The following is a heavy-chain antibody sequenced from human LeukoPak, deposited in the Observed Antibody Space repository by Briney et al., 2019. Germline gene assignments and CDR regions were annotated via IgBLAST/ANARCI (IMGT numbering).Heavy chain of an antibody. V-gene: IGHV4-61*02. Sequence: SETLSLTCTVSGGSISSSSYYWSWIRQPAGKVLEGIGRIPRSGRPNYNPSLKSQVTIPVDKSNHHFSLKFSSVTSADAVVYFCARGPYSYDSSGAFDIWGQGKMVTVSS. CDR2: IPRSGRP. CDR1: GGSISSSSYY. D-gene: IGHD3-22*01. J-gene: IGHJ3*02. CDR3: ARGPYSYDSSGAFDI.